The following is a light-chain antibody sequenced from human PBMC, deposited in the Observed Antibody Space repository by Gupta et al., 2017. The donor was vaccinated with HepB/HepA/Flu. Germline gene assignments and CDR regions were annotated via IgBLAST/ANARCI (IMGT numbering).Light chain of an antibody. V-gene: IGLV1-47*02. CDR3: ASSDDRMTGQGV. CDR2: YND. Sequence: QSVLPQPPSASGTPAQRAPLSCSGSRTNIVSKYVDWYLQLPGTATKLLIVYNDQRPSGVPDRFSCSTSGTYACLNISGLRSEDEAEYYCASSDDRMTGQGVFGAGTKLTVL. J-gene: IGLJ1*01. CDR1: RTNIVSKY.